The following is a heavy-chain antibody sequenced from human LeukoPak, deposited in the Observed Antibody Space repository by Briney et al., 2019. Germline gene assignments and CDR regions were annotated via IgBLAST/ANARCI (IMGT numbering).Heavy chain of an antibody. CDR3: AREWFGDVGRWFDP. J-gene: IGHJ5*02. D-gene: IGHD3-10*01. CDR1: GGSISSYY. Sequence: SETLSLTFTVSGGSISSYYWSWIRQPPGKGLEWIGYIYYSGSTNYNPSLKSRVTISVDTSKNQFSLKLSSVTAVDTAVYYCAREWFGDVGRWFDPWGQGTLVTVSS. CDR2: IYYSGST. V-gene: IGHV4-59*01.